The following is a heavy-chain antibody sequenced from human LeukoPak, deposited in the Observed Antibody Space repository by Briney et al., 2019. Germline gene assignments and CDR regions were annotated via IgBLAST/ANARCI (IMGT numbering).Heavy chain of an antibody. Sequence: SVKVSCKASGGTFSSYAISWVRQAPGQGLEWMGGIIPIFGTANYAQKFQGRVTITADEPTSTAYMELSSLRSEDTAVYYCARSIAAAGTDYFDYWGQGTLVTVSS. CDR1: GGTFSSYA. J-gene: IGHJ4*02. V-gene: IGHV1-69*13. D-gene: IGHD6-13*01. CDR2: IIPIFGTA. CDR3: ARSIAAAGTDYFDY.